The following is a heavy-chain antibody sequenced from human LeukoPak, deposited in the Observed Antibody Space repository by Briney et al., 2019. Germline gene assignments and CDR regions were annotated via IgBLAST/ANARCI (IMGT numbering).Heavy chain of an antibody. J-gene: IGHJ1*01. CDR3: ARGNLWFGELSIEYFQH. V-gene: IGHV1-46*01. Sequence: ASVKVSCKASGYTFTSYYMHWVRQAPGQGLEWMGIINPSGGSTSYAQKFQGRVTMTRDTSTSTVYMELSSLRSEDTAVYYCARGNLWFGELSIEYFQHWGQGTLVTVSS. CDR1: GYTFTSYY. CDR2: INPSGGST. D-gene: IGHD3-10*01.